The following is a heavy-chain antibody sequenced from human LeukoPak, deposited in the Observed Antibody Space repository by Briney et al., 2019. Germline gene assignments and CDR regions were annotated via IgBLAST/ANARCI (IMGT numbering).Heavy chain of an antibody. J-gene: IGHJ4*02. CDR2: ISSGGST. CDR3: AKDRASSGSYSFDY. CDR1: GFTFSSYA. Sequence: GGSLRLSCAAFGFTFSSYAMNWVRQAPGKGLEWVSAISSGGSTYYADSVTGRFTIPRDNSKNTLYLQMNSLRAEDTAVYYCAKDRASSGSYSFDYWGQGTLVTVSS. D-gene: IGHD1-26*01. V-gene: IGHV3-23*01.